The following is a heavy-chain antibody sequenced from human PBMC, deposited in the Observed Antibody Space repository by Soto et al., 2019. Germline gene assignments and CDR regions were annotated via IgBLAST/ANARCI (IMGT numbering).Heavy chain of an antibody. V-gene: IGHV4-59*01. CDR3: ARSRYTSGWWTPPFDY. D-gene: IGHD6-19*01. Sequence: QVQLQESGPGLVKPSESLSLTCAVSGGYISSYYWSWIRQPPGKGLEWIGYIYYSGSTNYNPSPKRRVTISVDTYKSQVSLNLTSVTAADTAVYYWARSRYTSGWWTPPFDYWGQGTLVTVSS. CDR2: IYYSGST. J-gene: IGHJ4*02. CDR1: GGYISSYY.